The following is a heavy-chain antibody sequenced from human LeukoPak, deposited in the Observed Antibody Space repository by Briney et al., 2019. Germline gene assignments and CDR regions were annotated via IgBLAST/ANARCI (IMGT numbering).Heavy chain of an antibody. J-gene: IGHJ4*02. CDR3: ARAPTPLPDY. Sequence: GGSLRLSCAASGFTFSSYGMHWVRQAPGKGLEWVAVISYDGSNKYYADSVKGRFTISRDNSKNSLYLQMNSLRAEDTALYYCARAPTPLPDYWGQGTLVTVSS. CDR1: GFTFSSYG. CDR2: ISYDGSNK. V-gene: IGHV3-30*03.